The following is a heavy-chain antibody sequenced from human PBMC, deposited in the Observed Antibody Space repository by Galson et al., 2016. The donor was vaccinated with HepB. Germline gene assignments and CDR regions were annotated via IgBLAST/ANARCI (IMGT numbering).Heavy chain of an antibody. J-gene: IGHJ4*02. CDR2: ISGTGGTT. D-gene: IGHD3-3*01. CDR3: AKENDFWSGYLSH. CDR1: GFSFNSYA. Sequence: SLRLSCAVSGFSFNSYAFSWVRQTPGKGLEWVSAISGTGGTTDYTDSVKVRFTISRDNSQSRLYLQMNSLRAEDTAIYYCAKENDFWSGYLSHWGQGALVTVSS. V-gene: IGHV3-23*01.